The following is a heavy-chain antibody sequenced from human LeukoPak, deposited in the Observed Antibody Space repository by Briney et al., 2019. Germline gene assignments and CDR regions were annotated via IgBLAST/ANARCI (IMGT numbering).Heavy chain of an antibody. V-gene: IGHV3-23*01. CDR2: ISGSGSST. J-gene: IGHJ4*02. CDR1: GFTFSSYA. Sequence: GGSLRLSCAASGFTFSSYAMSWVRQAPGKGLEWVSAISGSGSSTYYADSVKGRLTISRDNSKNTLYLQMNSLRAEDTAVYYCAKDGQWLVVSGYFDYWGQGTLVTVSS. CDR3: AKDGQWLVVSGYFDY. D-gene: IGHD6-19*01.